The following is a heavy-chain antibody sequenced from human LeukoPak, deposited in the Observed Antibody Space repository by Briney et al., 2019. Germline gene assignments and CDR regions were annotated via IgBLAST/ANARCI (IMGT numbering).Heavy chain of an antibody. V-gene: IGHV1-18*01. D-gene: IGHD2-15*01. CDR2: ISTYNGNT. Sequence: ASVKVSCKASGYTFTTYAISWVRQAPGQGLEWMGWISTYNGNTNYAQRLQGRVTMTTDTSTTTAYMELRSLRSDDTAVHYCARVACSGGTCYLDYWGQGTLVIVSS. CDR3: ARVACSGGTCYLDY. J-gene: IGHJ4*02. CDR1: GYTFTTYA.